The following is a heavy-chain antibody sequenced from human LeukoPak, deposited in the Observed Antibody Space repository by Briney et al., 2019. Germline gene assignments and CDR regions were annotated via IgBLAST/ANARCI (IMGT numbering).Heavy chain of an antibody. Sequence: GGSLRLSCAASGFTFSGYAMSWVRQAPGKGLEWVSAISGSGGSTYYADSVKGRFTISRDNSKNTLYLQMNSLRAEDTAVYYCAKGATRATYYYDSSGPTDLDYWGQGTLVTVSS. CDR1: GFTFSGYA. V-gene: IGHV3-23*01. CDR3: AKGATRATYYYDSSGPTDLDY. CDR2: ISGSGGST. D-gene: IGHD3-22*01. J-gene: IGHJ4*02.